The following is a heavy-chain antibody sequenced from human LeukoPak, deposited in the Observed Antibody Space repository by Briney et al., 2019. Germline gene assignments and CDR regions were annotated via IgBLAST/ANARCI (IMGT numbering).Heavy chain of an antibody. Sequence: SETLSLTCSVSGDSITSYYWGWIRQPPGKGLEWIGYISYSGKTYYNPSLESRVTISVDTSQNRFSLKLSSVTAADTAVYYCAREIVKSHFDFWGQGTLVTVPS. V-gene: IGHV4-59*01. D-gene: IGHD2-15*01. J-gene: IGHJ4*02. CDR2: ISYSGKT. CDR3: AREIVKSHFDF. CDR1: GDSITSYY.